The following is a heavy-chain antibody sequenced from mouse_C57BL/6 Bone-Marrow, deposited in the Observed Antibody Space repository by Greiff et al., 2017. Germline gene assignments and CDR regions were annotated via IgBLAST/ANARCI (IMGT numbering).Heavy chain of an antibody. J-gene: IGHJ2*01. Sequence: EVQLQQSGPELVKPGASVKISCKASGYTFTDYYMNWVKQSHGKSLERIGDINPNNGGTSYNQKLKGKATLTVDKSSSTAYMELRSLTSEDSAVYYCARDYYGSSWYFDYWGQGTILTVSS. V-gene: IGHV1-26*01. CDR3: ARDYYGSSWYFDY. D-gene: IGHD1-1*01. CDR2: INPNNGGT. CDR1: GYTFTDYY.